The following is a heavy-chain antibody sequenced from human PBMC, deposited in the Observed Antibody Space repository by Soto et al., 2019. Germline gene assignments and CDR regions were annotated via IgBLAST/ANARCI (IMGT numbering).Heavy chain of an antibody. D-gene: IGHD4-17*01. J-gene: IGHJ4*02. CDR3: ARGMTTVTTSTFDY. V-gene: IGHV4-30-2*06. Sequence: PSETLSLTCADSGGSISSGGYSWSWIRQSPGKGLEWIGYIYHSGSTYYNPSLKSRVTISVDRSKNQFSLKLSSVTAADTAVYYCARGMTTVTTSTFDYWGQGTLVTVSS. CDR1: GGSISSGGYS. CDR2: IYHSGST.